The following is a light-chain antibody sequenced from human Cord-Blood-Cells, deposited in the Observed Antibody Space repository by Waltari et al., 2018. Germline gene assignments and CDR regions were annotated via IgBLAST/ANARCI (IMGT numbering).Light chain of an antibody. CDR1: KSVLYSTNNKHY. J-gene: IGKJ2*01. Sequence: DIVMTQSPDSLAVSLGERATIHCTSSKSVLYSTNNKHYLAWYQQKPGPPPKLLLYWASTRESGVPDRFSGSGSGTDFTLTISSLQAEDVAVYYCQQYYSTPYTFGQGTKLEIK. CDR3: QQYYSTPYT. CDR2: WAS. V-gene: IGKV4-1*01.